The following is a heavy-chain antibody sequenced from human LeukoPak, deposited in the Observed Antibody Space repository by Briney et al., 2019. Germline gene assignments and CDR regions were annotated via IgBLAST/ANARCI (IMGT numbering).Heavy chain of an antibody. Sequence: SETLSLTCAVYGGSFSGYYWSWIRQPPGKGLEWIGEINHSGSTNYNPSLKSRVTISVDTSKNQFSLKLSSVTAADTAVYYCARYSSSWHLDYWGQGTLVTVSS. D-gene: IGHD6-13*01. J-gene: IGHJ4*02. CDR2: INHSGST. CDR1: GGSFSGYY. CDR3: ARYSSSWHLDY. V-gene: IGHV4-34*01.